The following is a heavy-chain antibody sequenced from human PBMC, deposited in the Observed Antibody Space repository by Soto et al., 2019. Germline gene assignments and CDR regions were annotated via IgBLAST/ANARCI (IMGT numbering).Heavy chain of an antibody. CDR3: ARVVGALGPWFDP. V-gene: IGHV1-18*01. CDR1: GYTFTSYG. D-gene: IGHD1-26*01. Sequence: QVQLEQSGAEVKKPGASVKVSCKASGYTFTSYGISWVRQAPGQGLEWMGRISAYNGNTNYAQKLQDRGTMTTDPSTITAYMELRRRRSDDTTVHYCARVVGALGPWFDPWGQGTLVTVSS. CDR2: ISAYNGNT. J-gene: IGHJ5*02.